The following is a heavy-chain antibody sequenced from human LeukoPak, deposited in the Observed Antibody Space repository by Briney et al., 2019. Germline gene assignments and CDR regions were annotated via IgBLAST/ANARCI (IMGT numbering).Heavy chain of an antibody. J-gene: IGHJ4*02. CDR1: GGSISSTSYY. CDR2: IYYSGTT. Sequence: PSETLSLTCTVSGGSISSTSYYWGWIRQPPGEGLEWIGSIYYSGTTYYNPSLKSRVTISLDTSHNQFSLRLTSVTAADTAVYYCASQLGYGSGTYYNKLFDYWGQGTLLTVSS. V-gene: IGHV4-39*01. D-gene: IGHD3-10*01. CDR3: ASQLGYGSGTYYNKLFDY.